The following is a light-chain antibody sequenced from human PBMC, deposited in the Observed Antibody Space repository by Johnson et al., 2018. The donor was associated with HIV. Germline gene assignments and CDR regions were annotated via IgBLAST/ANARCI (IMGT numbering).Light chain of an antibody. CDR1: SSTIGNNY. CDR2: KND. J-gene: IGLJ1*01. CDR3: GTWDTSLTTDGV. Sequence: QSMLTQPPSVSAAPGQKVTISCSGSSSTIGNNYVSWYQVLPGTAPKLLIYKNDKRPSGFPDRFCGSKSGTSATLGITGLQTGDEADYYCGTWDTSLTTDGVFGSEPKVTVL. V-gene: IGLV1-51*02.